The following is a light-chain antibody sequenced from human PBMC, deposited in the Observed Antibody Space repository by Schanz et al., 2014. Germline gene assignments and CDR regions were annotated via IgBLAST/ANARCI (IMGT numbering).Light chain of an antibody. V-gene: IGKV3D-20*02. CDR1: QSVSSSY. Sequence: EIVLTQSPATLSLSPGERATLSCRASQSVSSSYLAWYQQKPGQAPRLLIYGAFDRATGIPDRFSGSGSGTVFTLTISRLEPEDFATYYCQQSYSIPRTFGQGTKVEI. CDR2: GAF. CDR3: QQSYSIPRT. J-gene: IGKJ1*01.